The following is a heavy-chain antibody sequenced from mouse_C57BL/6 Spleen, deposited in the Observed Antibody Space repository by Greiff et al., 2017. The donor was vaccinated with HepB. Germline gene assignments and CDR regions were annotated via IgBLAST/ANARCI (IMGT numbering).Heavy chain of an antibody. V-gene: IGHV5-17*01. CDR1: GFTFSDYG. J-gene: IGHJ2*01. CDR2: ISSGSSTI. Sequence: EVQLVESGGGLVKPGGSLKLSCAASGFTFSDYGMHWVRQAPEKGLEWVAYISSGSSTIYYADTVKGRFTISRDRAKNTLFLQMTSLRSEDTAMYYCARLWYYLDYWGHGTTLTVSS. D-gene: IGHD1-1*02. CDR3: ARLWYYLDY.